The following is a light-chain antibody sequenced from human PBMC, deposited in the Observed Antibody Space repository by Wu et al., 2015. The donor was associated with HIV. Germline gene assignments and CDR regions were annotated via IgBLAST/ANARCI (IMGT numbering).Light chain of an antibody. CDR3: HQNANSPLT. CDR2: ATS. V-gene: IGKV3-20*01. Sequence: DIVLTRSPGTLSLSVGERATLSCRASQSISNNFLAWSQQKPGQAPRLLIYATSTRATGIPDRFSGSGSGTDFTLTISRLEPEDFAVYYCHQNANSPLTFGGGTKVEIK. J-gene: IGKJ4*01. CDR1: QSISNNF.